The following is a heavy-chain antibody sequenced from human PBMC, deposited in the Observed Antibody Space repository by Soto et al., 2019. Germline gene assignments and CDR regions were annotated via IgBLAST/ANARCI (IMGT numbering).Heavy chain of an antibody. V-gene: IGHV2-5*01. CDR1: GFSLRTSGAC. CDR3: AKSGSICWYGWFDP. J-gene: IGHJ5*01. Sequence: QITLKESGPTLVKPTKTLTLTCIFSGFSLRTSGACVRWIRQPPGQALEWLGFIYWNDDKRYSPSLKSRLTIPKDPSKNQVVLTMTNLDPVDTATYYCAKSGSICWYGWFDPWGQGTLVTVSS. CDR2: IYWNDDK. D-gene: IGHD6-19*01.